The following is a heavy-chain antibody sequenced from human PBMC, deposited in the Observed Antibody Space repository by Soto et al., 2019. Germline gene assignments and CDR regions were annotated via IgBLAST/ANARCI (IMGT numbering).Heavy chain of an antibody. CDR1: GISLSNARMG. Sequence: QVTLKESGPVLVKPTETLTLTCTVSGISLSNARMGVSWIRQPPGKALEWLAHIFSNDEKSYSTSLKSRLTISKDNSKSQVVLTMTNMDPVDTATYYCARTVERITIFGVVITSFDYWGQGTLVTVSS. D-gene: IGHD3-3*01. V-gene: IGHV2-26*01. CDR3: ARTVERITIFGVVITSFDY. J-gene: IGHJ4*02. CDR2: IFSNDEK.